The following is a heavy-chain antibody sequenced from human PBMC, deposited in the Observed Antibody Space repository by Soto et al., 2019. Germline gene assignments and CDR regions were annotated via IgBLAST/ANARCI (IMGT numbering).Heavy chain of an antibody. CDR2: IIPIFGTA. CDR3: ARLGAYYDILTAPLMGGDWFDP. Sequence: QVQLVQSGAEVKKPGSSVKVSCKASGGTFSSYAISWVRQAPGQGLEWMGGIIPIFGTANYAQKFQGRVKITADEPRGTAYRERSSLRSGDPAVYYGARLGAYYDILTAPLMGGDWFDPWGQGPLAPVPS. CDR1: GGTFSSYA. J-gene: IGHJ5*02. V-gene: IGHV1-69*01. D-gene: IGHD3-9*01.